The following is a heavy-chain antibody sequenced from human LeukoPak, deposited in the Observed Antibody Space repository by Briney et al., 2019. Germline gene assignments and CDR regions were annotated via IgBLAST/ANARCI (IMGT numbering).Heavy chain of an antibody. D-gene: IGHD3-22*01. CDR2: IYTSGNT. Sequence: SETLSLTCTVSGGSLSGYSWSWIRQPAGKGLEWIGRIYTSGNTDYSPSLKSLIIMSVDTSKNQLSLKLTSVTAADTAVYYCARDHDSSRIYYRGTFDIWGQGIMVIVSS. J-gene: IGHJ3*02. V-gene: IGHV4-4*07. CDR1: GGSLSGYS. CDR3: ARDHDSSRIYYRGTFDI.